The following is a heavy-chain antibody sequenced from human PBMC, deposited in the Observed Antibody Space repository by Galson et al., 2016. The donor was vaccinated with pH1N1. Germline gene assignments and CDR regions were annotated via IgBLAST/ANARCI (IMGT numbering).Heavy chain of an antibody. J-gene: IGHJ4*02. CDR1: GNTFTTYQ. CDR2: INPSGGST. CDR3: ARADYGDYVGYFDY. Sequence: SVKVSCKASGNTFTTYQMHWVRQAPGQGLEWMGIINPSGGSTRSAQKFQGRVTMTRATSTSPVYMELSSLRSEDTAVYYCARADYGDYVGYFDYWGQGTLVTVSS. D-gene: IGHD4-17*01. V-gene: IGHV1-46*01.